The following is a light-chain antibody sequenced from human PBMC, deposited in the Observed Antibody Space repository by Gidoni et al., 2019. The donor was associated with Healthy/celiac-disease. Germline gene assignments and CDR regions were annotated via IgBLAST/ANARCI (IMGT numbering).Light chain of an antibody. CDR1: SSKIGAGYD. Sequence: QSVLTQPPSVSGAPGQRVTISCTGSSSKIGAGYDVHWYQQLPGTAPKLLIYVNSNRPSGVPDRFSGSKSGTSASLAITGLQAEDEADYYCQSYDSSSVVFGGGTKLTVL. J-gene: IGLJ2*01. V-gene: IGLV1-40*01. CDR3: QSYDSSSVV. CDR2: VNS.